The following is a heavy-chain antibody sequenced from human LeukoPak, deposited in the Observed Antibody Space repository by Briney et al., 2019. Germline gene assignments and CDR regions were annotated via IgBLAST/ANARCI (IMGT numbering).Heavy chain of an antibody. CDR1: GFSFDEYA. CDR2: ISWNSGRT. V-gene: IGHV3-9*03. J-gene: IGHJ4*02. Sequence: GGSLRLSCAASGFSFDEYAMHWVRQAPGKGLEWVSGISWNSGRTGYADSVKGRFTISRDNAKNSLYLQMKSLRAEDMALYYCAKSSVGDYYDSSGYFDWGQGTLVTVSS. CDR3: AKSSVGDYYDSSGYFD. D-gene: IGHD3-22*01.